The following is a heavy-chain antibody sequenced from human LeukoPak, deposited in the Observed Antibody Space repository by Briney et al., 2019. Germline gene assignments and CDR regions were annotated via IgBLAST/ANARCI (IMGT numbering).Heavy chain of an antibody. CDR1: GYTFTSYD. CDR3: ARGYGVAAGTEFYDY. J-gene: IGHJ4*02. Sequence: GASVKVSCKASGYTFTSYDINWVRQATGQGLEWMGWMNPNSGNTGYAQKFQGRVTMTRNTSISTAYMELSSLRSENTAVYYCARGYGVAAGTEFYDYWGQGTLVTVSS. V-gene: IGHV1-8*01. CDR2: MNPNSGNT. D-gene: IGHD6-13*01.